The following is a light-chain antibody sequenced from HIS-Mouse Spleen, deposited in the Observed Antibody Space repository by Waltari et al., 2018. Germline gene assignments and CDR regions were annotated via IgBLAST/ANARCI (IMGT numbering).Light chain of an antibody. Sequence: DIVMTQSPHSLAVSLGERATINCKSSQSVLYSSNNKNYLAWYQQKPGHPPKLLIYWASTRESGVPDRFSGSGSGTDFTLTISRLQAEDVAVYYCQQYYSTPYTFGQGTKLEIK. CDR1: QSVLYSSNNKNY. CDR2: WAS. J-gene: IGKJ2*01. CDR3: QQYYSTPYT. V-gene: IGKV4-1*01.